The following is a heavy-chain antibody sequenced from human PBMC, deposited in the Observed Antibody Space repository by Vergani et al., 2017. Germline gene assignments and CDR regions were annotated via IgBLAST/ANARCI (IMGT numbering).Heavy chain of an antibody. D-gene: IGHD4-11*01. V-gene: IGHV4-34*01. J-gene: IGHJ6*03. Sequence: QVQLQQWGGGLLKPSETLSLTCVVNGGSFTSYHWTWIRQSPGEGLEWVGDIDHTGRPDYNPSLKSRLTMSVDKSRNQFSLTLNSVPATDTAIYFCARVNTETNGHRYYYYYMDVWGQGTAVTVS. CDR3: ARVNTETNGHRYYYYYMDV. CDR1: GGSFTSYH. CDR2: IDHTGRP.